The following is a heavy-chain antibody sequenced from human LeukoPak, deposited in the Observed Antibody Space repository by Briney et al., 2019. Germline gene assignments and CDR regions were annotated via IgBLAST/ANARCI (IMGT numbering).Heavy chain of an antibody. CDR1: GGSLSGYY. V-gene: IGHV4-34*01. D-gene: IGHD2-15*01. CDR3: AREGLRNVHTPLGY. J-gene: IGHJ4*02. CDR2: IKESETT. Sequence: PSETLSLTCAVYGGSLSGYYWSWIRQPPGKGLEWIGEIKESETTNYNPSLKSRVTISIDTSKNQFSLKLSSVAAADTAVYYCAREGLRNVHTPLGYWGQGSLVTVSS.